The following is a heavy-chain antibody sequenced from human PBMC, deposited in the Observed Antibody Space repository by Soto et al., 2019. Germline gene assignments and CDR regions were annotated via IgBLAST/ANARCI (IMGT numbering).Heavy chain of an antibody. V-gene: IGHV1-69*01. CDR1: GGTFSSYP. CDR3: ARPRTGGTTKGYDY. D-gene: IGHD1-1*01. CDR2: IIPIFGII. Sequence: QVQLVQSGAEVKKPGSSVKVSCKASGGTFSSYPLSWVRQAPGQGLEWMGGIIPIFGIINSAQKFQGRVSITADESTSTAVMELSSLTSEDTAVYYCARPRTGGTTKGYDYWGQGTLGTVSS. J-gene: IGHJ4*02.